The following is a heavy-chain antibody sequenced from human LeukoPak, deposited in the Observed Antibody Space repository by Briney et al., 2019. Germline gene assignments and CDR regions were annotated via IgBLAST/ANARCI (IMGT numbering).Heavy chain of an antibody. D-gene: IGHD4-17*01. J-gene: IGHJ4*02. CDR2: IKSDGSDT. Sequence: GGSLRLSCAASGFTLSSYWMHWVRQVPGKGLVWVSRIKSDGSDTRYADSVKGRFTISRDNAKNTLYLQMNSLRAEDTAVYYCAKGPYGDYFDYWGQGTLVTVSS. V-gene: IGHV3-74*01. CDR1: GFTLSSYW. CDR3: AKGPYGDYFDY.